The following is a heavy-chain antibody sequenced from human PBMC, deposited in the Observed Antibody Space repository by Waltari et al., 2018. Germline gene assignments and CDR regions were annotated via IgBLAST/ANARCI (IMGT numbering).Heavy chain of an antibody. Sequence: EVQLVESGGGLIQPGGSLRLSCAASGFTVSSNYMSWVRQAPGKGREWVSVIYSGGSTYYADSVKGRFTISRDNSKNTLYLQMNSLRAEDTAVYYCARDLGSRFESWFDPWGQGTLVTVSS. J-gene: IGHJ5*02. V-gene: IGHV3-53*01. CDR3: ARDLGSRFESWFDP. CDR2: IYSGGST. CDR1: GFTVSSNY. D-gene: IGHD3-10*01.